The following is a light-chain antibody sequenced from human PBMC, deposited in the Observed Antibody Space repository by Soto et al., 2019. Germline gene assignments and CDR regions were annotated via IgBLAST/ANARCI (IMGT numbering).Light chain of an antibody. CDR1: SSDVGAYIF. CDR2: EVT. CDR3: TSHTSTSTSVI. J-gene: IGLJ2*01. Sequence: QSVLTQPASVSGSPGQSITISCTGTSSDVGAYIFVSWYQQHPGKAPKLMIFEVTNRPSGVSDRFSGSKSGNTASLTISGLQAEDEADYYCTSHTSTSTSVIFGGGTKLTVL. V-gene: IGLV2-14*01.